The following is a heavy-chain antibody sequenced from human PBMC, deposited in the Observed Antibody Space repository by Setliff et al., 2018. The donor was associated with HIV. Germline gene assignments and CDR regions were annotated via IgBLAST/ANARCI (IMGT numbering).Heavy chain of an antibody. CDR3: ARDPDTSNKIDY. CDR2: INIDGSNT. V-gene: IGHV3-74*01. CDR1: GFTFSSSG. Sequence: HPGGSLRLSCAASGFTFSSSGMHWVRQAPRKGLVWVSRINIDGSNTYYADSVKGRFTISRDNAKDTLYLQMNSLRAEDTAVYYCARDPDTSNKIDYWGQGTLVTVSS. D-gene: IGHD5-18*01. J-gene: IGHJ4*02.